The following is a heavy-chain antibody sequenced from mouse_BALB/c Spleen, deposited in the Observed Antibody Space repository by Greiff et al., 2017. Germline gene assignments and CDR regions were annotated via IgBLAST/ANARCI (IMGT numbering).Heavy chain of an antibody. CDR1: GYTFTSYY. J-gene: IGHJ3*01. CDR3: ARSPYDYRGAWFAY. CDR2: IYPGNVNT. D-gene: IGHD2-4*01. V-gene: IGHV1S56*01. Sequence: QVQLQQSGPELVKPGASVRISCKASGYTFTSYYIHWVKQRPGQGLEWIGWIYPGNVNTKYNEKFKGKATLTADKSSSTAYMQLSSLTSEDSAVYFCARSPYDYRGAWFAYWGQGTLVTVSA.